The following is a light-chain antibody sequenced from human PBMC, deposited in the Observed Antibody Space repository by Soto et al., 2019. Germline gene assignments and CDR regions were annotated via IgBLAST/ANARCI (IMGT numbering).Light chain of an antibody. Sequence: QSALTQPASVSGSPGQSITISCTGTSSDVGGYNYVSWYQQHPGKAPKLMIYDVSNRPSGVSNRFSGSKSGNTASLTISGLQAEYEADYYGSSYTSSSFYVFGTGTKVTVL. CDR1: SSDVGGYNY. CDR3: SSYTSSSFYV. V-gene: IGLV2-14*01. CDR2: DVS. J-gene: IGLJ1*01.